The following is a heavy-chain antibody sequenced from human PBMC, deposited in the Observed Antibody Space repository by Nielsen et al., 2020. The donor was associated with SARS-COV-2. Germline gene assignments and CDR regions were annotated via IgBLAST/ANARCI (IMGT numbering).Heavy chain of an antibody. D-gene: IGHD3-22*01. CDR3: AKDMFDYYDSSGYSPDY. Sequence: GGSLRLSCAASGFTFDDYAMHWVRQAPGKGLEWVSGISWNSGSIGYADSVKGRFTISRDNAKNSLYLQMNSLRAEDTALYYCAKDMFDYYDSSGYSPDYWGQGTLVTVSS. CDR1: GFTFDDYA. V-gene: IGHV3-9*01. J-gene: IGHJ4*02. CDR2: ISWNSGSI.